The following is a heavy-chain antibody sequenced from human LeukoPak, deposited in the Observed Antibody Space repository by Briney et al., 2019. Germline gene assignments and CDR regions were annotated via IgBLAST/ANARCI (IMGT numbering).Heavy chain of an antibody. D-gene: IGHD1-26*01. CDR2: ISYDGSNK. CDR1: GFTFSSYA. V-gene: IGHV3-30-3*01. CDR3: ARAEVGAVDY. J-gene: IGHJ4*02. Sequence: QPGRSLRLSCAASGFTFSSYATHWVRQAPGKGLEWVAVISYDGSNKYYADSVKGRFTISRDNSKNTLYLQMNSLRAEDTAVYYCARAEVGAVDYWGQGTLVTVSS.